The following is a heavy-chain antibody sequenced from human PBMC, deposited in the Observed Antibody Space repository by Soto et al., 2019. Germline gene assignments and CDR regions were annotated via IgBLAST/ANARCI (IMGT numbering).Heavy chain of an antibody. CDR1: GFTFSSYG. CDR2: ISYDGSNK. V-gene: IGHV3-30*18. CDR3: AKDLGVGVVIPGPFDY. D-gene: IGHD3-3*01. Sequence: GSLRLSCAASGFTFSSYGMHWVRQAPGKGLEWVAVISYDGSNKYYADSVKGRFTISRDNSKNTLYLQMNSLRAEDTAVYYCAKDLGVGVVIPGPFDYWGQGTLVTVSS. J-gene: IGHJ4*02.